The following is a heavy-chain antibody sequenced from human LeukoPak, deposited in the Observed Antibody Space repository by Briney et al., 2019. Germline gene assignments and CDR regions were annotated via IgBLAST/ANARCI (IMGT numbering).Heavy chain of an antibody. V-gene: IGHV1-2*02. CDR2: INPNSGGT. CDR1: GYTFTSYY. Sequence: ASVKVSCKASGYTFTSYYMHWVRQAPGQGLEWMGWINPNSGGTNYAQKFQGRVTMTRDTSISAAYMELSRLRSDDTAVYYCARREYSSGWGSFDIWGQGTLVTVSS. D-gene: IGHD6-19*01. J-gene: IGHJ3*02. CDR3: ARREYSSGWGSFDI.